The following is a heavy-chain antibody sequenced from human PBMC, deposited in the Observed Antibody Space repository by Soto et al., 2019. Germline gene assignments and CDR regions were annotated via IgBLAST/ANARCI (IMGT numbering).Heavy chain of an antibody. Sequence: QEQLQESGPGLVKTSQTLSLTCTVSGGSISSGGYYWSWLRQHPGKGLEGIGYIYYSGTTYYNPSLMSRVTMSVDTSKNQFSLKLSSVTAADTGVYYWARGRSSTSPYPIGYWGQGTLVTVSS. CDR2: IYYSGTT. CDR3: ARGRSSTSPYPIGY. J-gene: IGHJ4*02. D-gene: IGHD2-2*01. V-gene: IGHV4-31*03. CDR1: GGSISSGGYY.